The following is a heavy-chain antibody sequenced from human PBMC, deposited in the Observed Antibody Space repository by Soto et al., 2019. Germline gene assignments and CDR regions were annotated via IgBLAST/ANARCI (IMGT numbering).Heavy chain of an antibody. CDR2: INHSGST. CDR1: GGSFSGYY. V-gene: IGHV4-34*01. D-gene: IGHD6-19*01. J-gene: IGHJ6*02. Sequence: SETPSLTCAVYGGSFSGYYWSWIRQPPGKGLEWIGEINHSGSTNYNPSLKSRVTISVDTSKNQFSLKLSSVTAADTAVYYCARGPQWLAPFYYYYGMDVWGQGTTVTVSS. CDR3: ARGPQWLAPFYYYYGMDV.